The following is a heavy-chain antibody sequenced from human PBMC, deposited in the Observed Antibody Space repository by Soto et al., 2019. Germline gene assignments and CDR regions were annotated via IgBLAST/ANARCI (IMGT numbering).Heavy chain of an antibody. D-gene: IGHD2-15*01. J-gene: IGHJ3*02. CDR2: ISAYNGNT. CDR1: GYTFTSYG. CDR3: ARVQEDIVVVVAATGAFDI. Sequence: ASVKVSCKASGYTFTSYGISWVRQAPGQGLEWMGWISAYNGNTNYAQKLQGRVTMTTDTSTSTAYMELRSLRSDDTAVYYCARVQEDIVVVVAATGAFDILGQGTMVTVSS. V-gene: IGHV1-18*01.